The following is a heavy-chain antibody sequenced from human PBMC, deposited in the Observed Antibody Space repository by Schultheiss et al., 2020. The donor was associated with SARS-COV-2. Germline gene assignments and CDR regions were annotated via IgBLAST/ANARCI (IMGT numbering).Heavy chain of an antibody. CDR3: ARLHYYGRSMDV. V-gene: IGHV3-33*01. D-gene: IGHD3-10*01. CDR2: IWYDGSNK. CDR1: GFTFSSYG. Sequence: GGSLRLSCAASGFTFSSYGMHWVRQAPGKGLEWVAVIWYDGSNKYYADSVKGRFTISRDNSKNTLYLQMNSLRAEDTAVYYCARLHYYGRSMDVWGRGTTVTVSS. J-gene: IGHJ6*02.